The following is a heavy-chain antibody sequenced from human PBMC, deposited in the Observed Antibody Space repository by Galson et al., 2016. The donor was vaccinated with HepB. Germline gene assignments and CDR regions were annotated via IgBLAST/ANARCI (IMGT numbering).Heavy chain of an antibody. V-gene: IGHV4-4*02. Sequence: SETLSLTCAVSGASISSDNYWSWVRQPPGKGLEWIGEIYHSGDTNFNPSLKSRVTISVDKSKNQLSLKLPSVTAADTAMYYWAAAGGREGITPVWGQGTLVTVSS. CDR1: GASISSDNY. J-gene: IGHJ4*02. D-gene: IGHD6-13*01. CDR3: AAAGGREGITPV. CDR2: IYHSGDT.